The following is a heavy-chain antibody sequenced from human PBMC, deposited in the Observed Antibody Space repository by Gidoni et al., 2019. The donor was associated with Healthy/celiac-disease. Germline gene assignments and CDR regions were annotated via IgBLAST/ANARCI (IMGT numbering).Heavy chain of an antibody. J-gene: IGHJ6*02. V-gene: IGHV4-59*08. CDR3: ARRKVGKVGAQGDYYGMDV. CDR2: IYYSGST. CDR1: SGSISSYY. D-gene: IGHD1-26*01. Sequence: QVQLQESGPGLAQTSETLSLTCTVSSGSISSYYWSWIRQPPGKGLEWVGYIYYSGSTNYTPPLKSRVTISVDTSKNQFSLKLSSVTAADTAVYYCARRKVGKVGAQGDYYGMDVWGQGTTVTVSS.